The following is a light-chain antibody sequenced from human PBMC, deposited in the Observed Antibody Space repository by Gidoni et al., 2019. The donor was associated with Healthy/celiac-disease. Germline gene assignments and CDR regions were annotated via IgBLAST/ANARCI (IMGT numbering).Light chain of an antibody. J-gene: IGKJ5*01. Sequence: IVLTQSPGTLSLSPEERATLPCRPSQSVSSSYLAWYQQKPGQAPRLLIYGASSRATGIPDRCSGSGSGTDFTLTISRLEPEDCAVYYCQQSNTFGQGTRLEIK. CDR2: GAS. CDR3: QQSNT. V-gene: IGKV3-20*01. CDR1: QSVSSSY.